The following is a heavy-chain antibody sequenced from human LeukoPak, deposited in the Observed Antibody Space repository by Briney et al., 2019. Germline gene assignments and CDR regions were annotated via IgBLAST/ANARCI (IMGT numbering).Heavy chain of an antibody. CDR2: INHSGST. J-gene: IGHJ4*02. Sequence: PSETLSLTCAVYGGSFSGYYWSWIRQPPGKGLEWIGEINHSGSTNYNPSLKSRVTISVDTSKNQFSLKLSSVTAADTAVYYCATAGITMVRGVPYWGQGTLVTVSS. D-gene: IGHD3-10*01. CDR3: ATAGITMVRGVPY. CDR1: GGSFSGYY. V-gene: IGHV4-34*01.